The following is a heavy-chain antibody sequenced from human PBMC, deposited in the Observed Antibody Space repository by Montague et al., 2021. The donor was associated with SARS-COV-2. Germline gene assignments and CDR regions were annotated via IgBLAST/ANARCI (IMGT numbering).Heavy chain of an antibody. J-gene: IGHJ6*02. Sequence: SLRLSCAASGFTFSNSAMNWVRQAPGKGLEWVSGSSGSDGATHYXDSVKGRFTISRDNSKNVLYLQMNSLRAEDTALYYCARDSYYYGFVYGMDVWGQGTTVTVSS. CDR1: GFTFSNSA. D-gene: IGHD3-10*01. V-gene: IGHV3-23*01. CDR3: ARDSYYYGFVYGMDV. CDR2: SSGSDGAT.